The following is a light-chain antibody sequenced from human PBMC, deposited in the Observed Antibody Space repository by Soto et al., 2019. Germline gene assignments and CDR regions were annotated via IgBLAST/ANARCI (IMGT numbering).Light chain of an antibody. CDR1: QSVTLW. J-gene: IGKJ2*01. CDR3: QQYNSYPYT. Sequence: DIQMTQSPSILSASVGDGVTIACRASQSVTLWLTWYQQKPGKAPKLLLYKASTLESGVPSRFSGNGSETDFTHTISSLQPDDIGTYYCQQYNSYPYTFGQGTKLEIK. V-gene: IGKV1-5*03. CDR2: KAS.